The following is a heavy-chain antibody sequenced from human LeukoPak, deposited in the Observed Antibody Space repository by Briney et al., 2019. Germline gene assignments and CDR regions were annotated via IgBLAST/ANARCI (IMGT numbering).Heavy chain of an antibody. Sequence: ASVKVSCKASGYTFTGYYMHWVRQAPGQGLEWMGWINPNSGGTNYAQKFQGRVTMTRDTSISTAYMELSRLRSDDTAVYYCARDRSPYCSSTSCYSWFDPWGQGTLVTVSS. CDR3: ARDRSPYCSSTSCYSWFDP. CDR2: INPNSGGT. J-gene: IGHJ5*02. CDR1: GYTFTGYY. D-gene: IGHD2-2*01. V-gene: IGHV1-2*02.